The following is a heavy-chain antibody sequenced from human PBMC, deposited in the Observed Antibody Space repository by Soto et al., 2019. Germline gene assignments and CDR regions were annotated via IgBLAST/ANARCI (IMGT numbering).Heavy chain of an antibody. D-gene: IGHD2-21*01. V-gene: IGHV1-46*01. J-gene: IGHJ6*02. CDR2: INPSGGST. Sequence: QVQLVQSGAEVKKPGASVKVSCKASGYTFTSYYMHWVRQAPGQGLEWMGIINPSGGSTSYAQKFQGRVTMTRDTSTSTVYMELRSLRSDDTAVYYCARSPYSSKLLNYYYYGMDVWGQGTTVTVSS. CDR1: GYTFTSYY. CDR3: ARSPYSSKLLNYYYYGMDV.